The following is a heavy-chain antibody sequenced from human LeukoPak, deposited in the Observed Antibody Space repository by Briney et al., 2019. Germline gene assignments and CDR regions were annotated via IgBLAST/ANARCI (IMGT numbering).Heavy chain of an antibody. CDR2: INPNSGGT. CDR1: GYTFTGYY. D-gene: IGHD2-2*01. V-gene: IGHV1-2*02. J-gene: IGHJ5*02. Sequence: GASVKVSCKASGYTFTGYYMHWVRQAPGQGLEWMGWINPNSGGTNYAQKFQGRVTMTRDTSISTAYMELSRLRSDDTAVYYCARGDIVVVPAAKSRWFDPWGQGTLVTVSS. CDR3: ARGDIVVVPAAKSRWFDP.